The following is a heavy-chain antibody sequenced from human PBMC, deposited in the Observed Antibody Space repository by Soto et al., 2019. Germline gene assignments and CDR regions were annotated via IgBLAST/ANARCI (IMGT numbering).Heavy chain of an antibody. CDR1: GGTFSSYA. V-gene: IGHV1-69*13. CDR3: ARGGGIAAAGTNLDNYYYYYGMDV. Sequence: ASVKVSCKASGGTFSSYAISWVRQAPGQGLEWMGGIIPIFGTANYAQKFQGRVTITADESTSTAYMELSSLRSEDTAVYYCARGGGIAAAGTNLDNYYYYYGMDVWGQGTTVTVSS. D-gene: IGHD6-13*01. CDR2: IIPIFGTA. J-gene: IGHJ6*02.